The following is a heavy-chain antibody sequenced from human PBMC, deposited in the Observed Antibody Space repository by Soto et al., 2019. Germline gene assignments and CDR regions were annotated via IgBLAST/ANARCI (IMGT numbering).Heavy chain of an antibody. V-gene: IGHV1-69*13. CDR1: RVAFSKFI. D-gene: IGHD6-19*01. CDR3: AKVRYSSPMGYYYGMDV. Sequence: SVKVSCKASRVAFSKFIVTWVRQAPGLGLEWVGGIIPIFGTANYVQKFQGRVTITADESTSTSYMEVNNLRSEDTAVYYCAKVRYSSPMGYYYGMDVWGQGTTVTVSS. CDR2: IIPIFGTA. J-gene: IGHJ6*02.